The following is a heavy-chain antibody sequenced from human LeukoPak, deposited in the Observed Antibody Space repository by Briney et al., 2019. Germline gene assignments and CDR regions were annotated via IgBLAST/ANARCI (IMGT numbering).Heavy chain of an antibody. J-gene: IGHJ3*02. CDR2: ISGSSNYI. Sequence: GASLRLSCGASGFTFSTYTMNWVRQAPGKGLEWVSSISGSSNYIYYPDSVKGRFTISRDNAKNSLYLQMNSLRAEDTAVYYCAREGIDAFDIWGQGTMVTVSS. CDR3: AREGIDAFDI. CDR1: GFTFSTYT. V-gene: IGHV3-21*01.